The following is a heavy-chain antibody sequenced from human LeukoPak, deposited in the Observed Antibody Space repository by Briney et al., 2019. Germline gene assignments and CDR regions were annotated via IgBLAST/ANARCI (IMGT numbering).Heavy chain of an antibody. Sequence: ASAKVSCKVSGYTLTELSMHWVRQAPGKGLERMGGFDPEDGETIYAQKFQGRVTMTEDTSTDTAYMELSSLRSEDTAVYYCATSPILEWFLFDYWGQGTLVTVSS. CDR3: ATSPILEWFLFDY. J-gene: IGHJ4*02. CDR1: GYTLTELS. D-gene: IGHD3-3*01. V-gene: IGHV1-24*01. CDR2: FDPEDGET.